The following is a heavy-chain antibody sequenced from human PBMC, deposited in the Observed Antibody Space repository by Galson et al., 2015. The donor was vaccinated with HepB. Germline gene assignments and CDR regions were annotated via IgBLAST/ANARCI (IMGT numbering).Heavy chain of an antibody. D-gene: IGHD4-17*01. CDR1: GFTFDDYA. CDR3: AKSLDGDYGGVDY. V-gene: IGHV3-9*01. CDR2: ISWNSGSI. Sequence: SLRLSCAASGFTFDDYAMHWVRQAPGKGLEWVSGISWNSGSIGYADSVKGRFTISRDNAKNSLSLQMNSLRAEDTALYYCAKSLDGDYGGVDYWGQGTLVTVSS. J-gene: IGHJ4*02.